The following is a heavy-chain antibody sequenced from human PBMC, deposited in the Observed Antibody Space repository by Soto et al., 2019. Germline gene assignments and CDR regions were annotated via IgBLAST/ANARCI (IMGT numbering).Heavy chain of an antibody. CDR3: ARANWNQNYHFDY. Sequence: EVQLVESGGGLIQPGGSLRLSCAASGFTVSSNYMAWVRQAPGKGLEWVAVIFGGGSTYYADSVKGRFTISRDNSKNKMYVQMNNLRAEDTAVYDCARANWNQNYHFDYWGQGTLVTVSS. J-gene: IGHJ4*02. CDR2: IFGGGST. V-gene: IGHV3-53*01. D-gene: IGHD1-1*01. CDR1: GFTVSSNY.